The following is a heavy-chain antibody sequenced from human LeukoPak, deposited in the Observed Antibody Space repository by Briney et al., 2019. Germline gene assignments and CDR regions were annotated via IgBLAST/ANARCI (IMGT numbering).Heavy chain of an antibody. J-gene: IGHJ4*02. D-gene: IGHD3-3*01. CDR3: ATFPKSDYDFWSGHFDY. CDR1: GGSISSSSYY. Sequence: SETLSLTCTVSGGSISSSSYYWGWIRQPPGKGLEWIGSIYYSGSTYYNPSLKSRVTISVDTSKNQFSLKLSPVTAADTAVYYCATFPKSDYDFWSGHFDYWGQGALVTVSS. V-gene: IGHV4-39*01. CDR2: IYYSGST.